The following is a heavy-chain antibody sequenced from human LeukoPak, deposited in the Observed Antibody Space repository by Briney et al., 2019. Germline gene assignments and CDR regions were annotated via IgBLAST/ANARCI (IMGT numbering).Heavy chain of an antibody. CDR1: RVTFNSYV. J-gene: IGHJ3*02. V-gene: IGHV3-23*01. CDR2: ISRRGGGT. CDR3: VQERPRRLAFDI. Sequence: GGSLTLSCEPSRVTFNSYVMRWVRQAPGEGREWVLGISRRGGGTYYAGCVQGRLTTPRENSKNNLSVQMNSLRVEDTAVYYCVQERPRRLAFDICGEGAKVTLSS.